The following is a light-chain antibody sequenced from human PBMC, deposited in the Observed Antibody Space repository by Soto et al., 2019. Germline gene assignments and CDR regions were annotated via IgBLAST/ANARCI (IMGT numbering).Light chain of an antibody. Sequence: QSALTQPASVSGSPGQSITISCTGTSSDVGGYNYVSWYQQHPGKAPKLMIYDVSNRPSGVSNRFSGSKSGNTASLTISGLQAEDEADYYCSSYTSSSTLDVVVGGGTKVTV. CDR2: DVS. V-gene: IGLV2-14*01. CDR1: SSDVGGYNY. J-gene: IGLJ2*01. CDR3: SSYTSSSTLDVV.